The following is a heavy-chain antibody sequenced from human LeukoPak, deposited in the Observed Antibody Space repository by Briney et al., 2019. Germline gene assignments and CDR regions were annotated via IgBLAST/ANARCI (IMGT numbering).Heavy chain of an antibody. CDR1: GFTFSSYE. V-gene: IGHV3-48*03. Sequence: QPGGSLRLSCAASGFTFSSYEMNWVRQAPGKGLEWVSYISSSGNTIYYADSVKGRFTISRDNAKNSLYLQMNSLRAEDTAVYYCARDSAMVFDIWGQGTMVTVSS. CDR3: ARDSAMVFDI. CDR2: ISSSGNTI. D-gene: IGHD5-18*01. J-gene: IGHJ3*02.